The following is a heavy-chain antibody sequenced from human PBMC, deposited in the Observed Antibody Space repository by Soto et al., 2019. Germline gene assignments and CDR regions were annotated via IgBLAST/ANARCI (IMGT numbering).Heavy chain of an antibody. V-gene: IGHV1-46*01. J-gene: IGHJ4*02. D-gene: IGHD6-13*01. Sequence: QVQLVQSGAEVKKPGASVKLSCRTSGYTSTHYYIHWVRQAPGQGLEWLAIINPASGSTNYAQDFQGRVTLTMETSTTTVYMELSGLRAEDTAIFYCARDLAAGDHWGQGTLVTVSS. CDR3: ARDLAAGDH. CDR2: INPASGST. CDR1: GYTSTHYY.